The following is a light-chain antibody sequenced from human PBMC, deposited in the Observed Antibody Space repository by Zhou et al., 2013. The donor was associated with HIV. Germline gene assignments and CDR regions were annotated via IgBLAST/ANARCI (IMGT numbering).Light chain of an antibody. CDR1: QRIDNN. V-gene: IGKV3-15*01. J-gene: IGKJ2*03. CDR3: QQYNNWPRSS. CDR2: GAS. Sequence: EIVMTQSPATLSASPGERVTLSCRASQRIDNNLAWYQQKPGQAPRLLIFGASTRATGIPDRFSGSGSGTEFTLTISSLQSEDFAVYYCQQYNNWPRSSFGQGTKLEIK.